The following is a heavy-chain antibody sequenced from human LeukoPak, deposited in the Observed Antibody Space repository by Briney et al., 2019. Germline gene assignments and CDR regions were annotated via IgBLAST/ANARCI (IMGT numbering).Heavy chain of an antibody. D-gene: IGHD3-10*01. CDR1: GGSISSNNW. J-gene: IGHJ4*02. CDR2: IYHSGST. CDR3: ASGSMVRGVRWGFDY. V-gene: IGHV4-4*02. Sequence: SGTLSLTCAVSGGSISSNNWWSWVRQPPGKGLEWIGEIYHSGSTNYNPSLKSRVTISVDKSKNQFSLKLSSVTAADTAVYYCASGSMVRGVRWGFDYWGQGTLVTVSS.